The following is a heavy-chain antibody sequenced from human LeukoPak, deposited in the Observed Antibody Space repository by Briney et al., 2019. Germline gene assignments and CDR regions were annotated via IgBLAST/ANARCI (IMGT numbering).Heavy chain of an antibody. CDR2: MNPNSGNT. D-gene: IGHD6-6*01. V-gene: IGHV1-8*01. CDR1: GYTFTSYD. J-gene: IGHJ4*02. Sequence: GASVKVSCKASGYTFTSYDINWVRQATGQGLEWMGWMNPNSGNTGYAQKFQGRVTMTRNTSISTAYMEPSSLRSEDTAVYYCARGGIAARRGKYYFDYWGQGTLVTVSS. CDR3: ARGGIAARRGKYYFDY.